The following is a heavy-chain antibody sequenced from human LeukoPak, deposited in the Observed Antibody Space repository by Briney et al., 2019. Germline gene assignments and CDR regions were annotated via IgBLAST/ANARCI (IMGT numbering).Heavy chain of an antibody. Sequence: SETLSLTCTVSGGSISSYYWSWIRQPPGKGLEWIGYIYYSGSTNYNPSLKSRVTISVDTSKNQFSLKLSSVTAADTAVYYCARVALPTYYYDSSGYHYDYWGQGTLVTVSS. V-gene: IGHV4-59*01. CDR1: GGSISSYY. CDR2: IYYSGST. J-gene: IGHJ4*02. CDR3: ARVALPTYYYDSSGYHYDY. D-gene: IGHD3-22*01.